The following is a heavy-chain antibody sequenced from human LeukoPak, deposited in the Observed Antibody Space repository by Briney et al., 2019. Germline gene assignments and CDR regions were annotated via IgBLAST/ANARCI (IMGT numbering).Heavy chain of an antibody. CDR1: GYTFTSYG. CDR3: ARDYYDSSGYSHDAFDI. J-gene: IGHJ3*02. CDR2: ISAYNGNT. Sequence: GASVKVSCKASGYTFTSYGISWLRQAPGQGLEWMGWISAYNGNTNYAQKLQGRVTMTTDTSTSTAYMELRSLRSDDTAVYYCARDYYDSSGYSHDAFDIWGQGTMVTVSS. V-gene: IGHV1-18*01. D-gene: IGHD3-22*01.